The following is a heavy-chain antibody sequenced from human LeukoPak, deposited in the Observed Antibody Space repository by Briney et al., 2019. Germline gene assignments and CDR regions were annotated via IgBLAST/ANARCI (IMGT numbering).Heavy chain of an antibody. CDR3: AKAAMVRPRSGYYYGMDV. J-gene: IGHJ6*02. CDR1: GFTFSSNG. D-gene: IGHD3-10*01. Sequence: PGGSLRLSCAPPGFTFSSNGMHWVRPAPGKGLEWGAVICYEGSNKYYADSVKGRFTISRDNPKNTLYLQMNSLRAEDTGVYYCAKAAMVRPRSGYYYGMDVWGQGTTVTVSS. CDR2: ICYEGSNK. V-gene: IGHV3-33*06.